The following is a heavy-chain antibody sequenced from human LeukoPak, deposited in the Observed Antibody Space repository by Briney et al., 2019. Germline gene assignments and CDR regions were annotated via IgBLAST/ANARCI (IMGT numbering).Heavy chain of an antibody. V-gene: IGHV4-34*01. CDR2: INHSGST. Sequence: SETLSLTCAVYGGSFSGYYWSWIRQPPGKGLEWIGEINHSGSTNYNPSLTNRVTISVDTSKNQFSLKLSSVTAADTAVYYCARSNRVIPRRYFDYWGQGTLVTVSS. J-gene: IGHJ4*02. D-gene: IGHD3-22*01. CDR1: GGSFSGYY. CDR3: ARSNRVIPRRYFDY.